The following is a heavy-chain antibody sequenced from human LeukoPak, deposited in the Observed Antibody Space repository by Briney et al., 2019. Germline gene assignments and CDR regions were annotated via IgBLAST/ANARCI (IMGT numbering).Heavy chain of an antibody. V-gene: IGHV3-21*01. Sequence: GGSLRLSCAASGFTFSSYSMNWVRQAPGKGLEWISSISSSSSYIYYADSVKGRFTISRDNAKNSLYLQMNSLRAEDTAVYYCARGGGILIVLMVYIDYWGQGTLVTVSS. J-gene: IGHJ4*02. CDR3: ARGGGILIVLMVYIDY. CDR1: GFTFSSYS. D-gene: IGHD2-8*01. CDR2: ISSSSSYI.